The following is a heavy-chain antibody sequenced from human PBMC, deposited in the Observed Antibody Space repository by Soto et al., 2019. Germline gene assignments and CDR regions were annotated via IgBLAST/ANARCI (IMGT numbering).Heavy chain of an antibody. Sequence: QVQLVESGGGVVQPGRSLRLSCAASGFTFTGFAMYWVRQAPGKGLEWVAVTSFDGSNEYYADFVEGRFTISRDNSKNTLYLQMNSLRPEDTAVYDCARVTGFYGSGEIDYWGQGTLVTVSS. CDR1: GFTFTGFA. CDR3: ARVTGFYGSGEIDY. CDR2: TSFDGSNE. J-gene: IGHJ4*02. D-gene: IGHD3-10*01. V-gene: IGHV3-30-3*01.